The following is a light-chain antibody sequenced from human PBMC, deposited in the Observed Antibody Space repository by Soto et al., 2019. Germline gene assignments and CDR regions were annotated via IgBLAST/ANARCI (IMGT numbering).Light chain of an antibody. CDR1: QDISNY. V-gene: IGKV1-33*01. CDR2: DAS. J-gene: IGKJ1*01. CDR3: QQYDKLPRA. Sequence: DIRMTQSPSSLSASVGDRVTITCQASQDISNYLNWYQQKPGKAPKLLIYDASNLETGVPSRFSGSGSGTDFTFTISSLQPEDSATYYCQQYDKLPRAFGQRTKVDIK.